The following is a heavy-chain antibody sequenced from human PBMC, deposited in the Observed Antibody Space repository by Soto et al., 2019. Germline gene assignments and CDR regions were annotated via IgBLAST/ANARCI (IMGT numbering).Heavy chain of an antibody. CDR2: IYSGGST. V-gene: IGHV3-53*01. D-gene: IGHD3-22*01. CDR1: GFTVSSNY. J-gene: IGHJ3*02. CDR3: VRVTSGGRYYYDRGAFDI. Sequence: GGSLRLSCAASGFTVSSNYMSWVRQAPGKGLEWVSVIYSGGSTYYADSVKGRFTISRDNSKNTLYLQMNSLRAEDTAVYYCVRVTSGGRYYYDRGAFDIWGQGTMVTVSS.